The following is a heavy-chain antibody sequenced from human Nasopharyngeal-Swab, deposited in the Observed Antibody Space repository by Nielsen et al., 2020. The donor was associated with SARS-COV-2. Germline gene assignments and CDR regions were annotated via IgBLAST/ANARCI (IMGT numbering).Heavy chain of an antibody. CDR1: GPTFSKAC. CDR2: IKSRSDGGTT. J-gene: IGHJ4*02. CDR3: STGGYTSGLDY. Sequence: GGSLRLSCAASGPTFSKACMNWVRQAPGRGLEWVGRIKSRSDGGTTYYAAPVKGRFTISRDDSENTVYLQMNSLQTDDTAVYYCSTGGYTSGLDYWGQGTLVTVSS. V-gene: IGHV3-15*01. D-gene: IGHD5-18*01.